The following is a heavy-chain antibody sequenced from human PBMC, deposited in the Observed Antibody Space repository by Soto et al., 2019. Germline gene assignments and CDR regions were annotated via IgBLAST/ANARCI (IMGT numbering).Heavy chain of an antibody. CDR1: GFTFSHYS. CDR2: IWSDGRKT. CDR3: ARDNCYSPTCLEF. D-gene: IGHD2-2*01. V-gene: IGHV3-33*01. J-gene: IGHJ4*02. Sequence: QVQMAESGGGVAQPGRSLRLSCAASGFTFSHYSMHWVRQAPGKGLEWVAAIWSDGRKTTYADSVKGRFTISRDNPKNALYLQMDSLRAEDTAVYYCARDNCYSPTCLEFWGQGTLATVSS.